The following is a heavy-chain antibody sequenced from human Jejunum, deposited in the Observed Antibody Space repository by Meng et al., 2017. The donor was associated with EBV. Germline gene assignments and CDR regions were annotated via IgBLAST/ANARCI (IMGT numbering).Heavy chain of an antibody. CDR3: ARGRGVTDYYDSSGSPFDY. J-gene: IGHJ4*02. V-gene: IGHV4-61*01. CDR1: XGYFSTGSYY. Sequence: QVQLQESGPGLVKSSXXXXXXCXVSXGYFSTGSYYWSWIRQPPGKGLEWIGYFYYSASPKYNPSLKSRATISADMSKNQFSLKLRSVTSADTAVYYCARGRGVTDYYDSSGSPFDYWGQGTLFTVSS. D-gene: IGHD3-22*01. CDR2: FYYSASP.